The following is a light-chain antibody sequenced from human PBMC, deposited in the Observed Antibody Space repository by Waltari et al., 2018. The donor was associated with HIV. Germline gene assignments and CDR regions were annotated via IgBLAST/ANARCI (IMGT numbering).Light chain of an antibody. J-gene: IGKJ5*01. CDR3: QQFYTTPVT. V-gene: IGKV4-1*01. CDR1: QSILYNSNNKSY. Sequence: DIVMTQSPDSLAVSLGERATIHCKSSQSILYNSNNKSYLAWYQQKPGQPPKLLIYWASTRESGVPDRFSGSGSGTDFTLTISSLQAEDVAVYYCQQFYTTPVTFGQGTRLEIK. CDR2: WAS.